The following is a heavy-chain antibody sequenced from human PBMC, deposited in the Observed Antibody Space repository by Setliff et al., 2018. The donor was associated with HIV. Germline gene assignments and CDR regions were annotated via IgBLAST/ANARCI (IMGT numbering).Heavy chain of an antibody. J-gene: IGHJ3*02. D-gene: IGHD3-3*01. CDR1: GGSISGYY. Sequence: SETLSLTCNVSGGSISGYYWSWVRQPPGKGLEWIGYIYYSGSTNYNPSLRSRVTISVDTSKNQVSLSLRSVTAADTAVYYCARVREGFLAYDAFEIWGQGTMVTVSS. V-gene: IGHV4-59*12. CDR2: IYYSGST. CDR3: ARVREGFLAYDAFEI.